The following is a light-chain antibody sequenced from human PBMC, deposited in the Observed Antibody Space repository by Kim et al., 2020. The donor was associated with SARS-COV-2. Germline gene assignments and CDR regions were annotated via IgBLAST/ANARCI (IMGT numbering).Light chain of an antibody. J-gene: IGKJ4*01. CDR2: RAS. CDR3: QQYENWLT. V-gene: IGKV3D-15*01. Sequence: SLSPGERVPPSGRASQSVSQNLAWYQQKPGQAPRLLIYRASTRATGIPVRFIGSGSGTAFTLTITSLQSDDSAVYYCQQYENWLTFGGGTKVDIK. CDR1: QSVSQN.